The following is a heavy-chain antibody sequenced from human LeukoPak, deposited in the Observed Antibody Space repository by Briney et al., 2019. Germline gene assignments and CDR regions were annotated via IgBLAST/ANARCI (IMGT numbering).Heavy chain of an antibody. J-gene: IGHJ1*01. CDR1: GFTFSSYG. D-gene: IGHD3-22*01. V-gene: IGHV3-33*06. CDR2: IWYDGSNK. Sequence: GGSLRLSCAASGFTFSSYGMHWVRQAPGKGLEWVAVIWYDGSNKYYADSVKGRFTISRDNSKNTLYLQMYRLRAEDTAVYYCAKGFGGYYDSREYFQHWGQGTLVTVSS. CDR3: AKGFGGYYDSREYFQH.